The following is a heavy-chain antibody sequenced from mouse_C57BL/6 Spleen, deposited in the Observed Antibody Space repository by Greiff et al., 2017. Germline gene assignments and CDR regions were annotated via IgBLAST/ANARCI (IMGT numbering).Heavy chain of an antibody. CDR2: INPNNGGT. Sequence: EVQLQPSGPELVKPGASVKISCKASGYTFTDYYMNWVKQSHGKSLEWIGDINPNNGGTSYKQKFKGKATLTVDKSSSTADMELRSLTSEDSAGYCCSSPLGRGNWYFDVWGTGTTVTVSS. J-gene: IGHJ1*03. CDR3: SSPLGRGNWYFDV. V-gene: IGHV1-26*01. D-gene: IGHD4-1*01. CDR1: GYTFTDYY.